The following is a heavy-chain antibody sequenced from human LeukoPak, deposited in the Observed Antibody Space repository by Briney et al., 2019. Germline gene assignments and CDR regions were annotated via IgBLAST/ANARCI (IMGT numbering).Heavy chain of an antibody. CDR1: GFSLSTSGVG. CDR2: IYWDDDK. CDR3: EHRMTVVVNGDFDP. D-gene: IGHD3-22*01. V-gene: IGHV2-5*02. J-gene: IGHJ5*02. Sequence: SGPTLVKPTQTLTLTCTFSGFSLSTSGVGVGWIRQPPGKALEWLAIIYWDDDKRYSPSLKNRLTITKDTSKNQVILTMTNMDPVDTATYYCEHRMTVVVNGDFDPWGQGTLVTVSS.